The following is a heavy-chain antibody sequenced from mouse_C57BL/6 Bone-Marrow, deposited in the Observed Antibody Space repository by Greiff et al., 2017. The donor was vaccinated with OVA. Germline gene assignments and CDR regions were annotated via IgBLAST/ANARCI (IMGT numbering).Heavy chain of an antibody. CDR1: GFTFSDYG. V-gene: IGHV5-17*01. CDR2: ISSGSSTT. J-gene: IGHJ4*01. CDR3: AKDYGAMDY. Sequence: EVKLMESGGGLVKPGGSLKLSCAASGFTFSDYGMHWVRQAPEKGLEWVAYISSGSSTTYYADTVKGRFTIARDTAKNTLFLQMSSLRAEDTAMYYCAKDYGAMDYWGQGTSVTVSA.